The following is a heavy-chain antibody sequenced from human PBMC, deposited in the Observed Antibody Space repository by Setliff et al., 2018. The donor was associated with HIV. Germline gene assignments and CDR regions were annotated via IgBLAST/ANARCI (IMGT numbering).Heavy chain of an antibody. CDR3: TREGRGDPAMATTRIDY. V-gene: IGHV4-59*05. J-gene: IGHJ4*02. Sequence: SETLSLTCTVSGGSISTYYWSWIRQTPGKGLEWIGNIYYTGFAYYNPSLKSRVTISLDTSKTHFFLNLTSVTDADTAVYFCTREGRGDPAMATTRIDYWGQGKLVTVSS. D-gene: IGHD5-12*01. CDR2: IYYTGFA. CDR1: GGSISTYY.